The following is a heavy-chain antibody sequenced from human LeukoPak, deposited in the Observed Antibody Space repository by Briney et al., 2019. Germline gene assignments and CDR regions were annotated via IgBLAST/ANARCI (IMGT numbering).Heavy chain of an antibody. CDR3: ARGVYIAAAQYAY. J-gene: IGHJ4*02. V-gene: IGHV4-59*01. Sequence: KPSETLSLTCTVSGGSTSSYYWSWIRQPPGKGLEWIGYIYYSGTTNYNPSLKSRVTISVDTSKNQFSLKLSSVTAADTAVYYCARGVYIAAAQYAYWGQGTLVTVSS. CDR2: IYYSGTT. CDR1: GGSTSSYY. D-gene: IGHD6-13*01.